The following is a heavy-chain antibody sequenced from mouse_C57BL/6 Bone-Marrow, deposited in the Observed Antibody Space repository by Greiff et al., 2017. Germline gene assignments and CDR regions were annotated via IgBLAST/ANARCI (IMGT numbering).Heavy chain of an antibody. CDR2: INPNNGGT. J-gene: IGHJ2*01. CDR3: ALWRWPGDY. Sequence: EVQLQQSGPELVKPGASVKISCKASGYTFTDYYMNWVKQSHGKSLEWIGDINPNNGGTSYNQKFKGKATLTVDKSSSTAYMELRSLTSEDSAVYYCALWRWPGDYWGQGTTLTVSS. CDR1: GYTFTDYY. V-gene: IGHV1-26*01. D-gene: IGHD1-1*02.